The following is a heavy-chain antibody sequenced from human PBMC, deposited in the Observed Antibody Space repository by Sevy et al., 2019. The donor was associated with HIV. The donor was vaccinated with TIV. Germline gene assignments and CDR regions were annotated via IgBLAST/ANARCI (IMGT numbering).Heavy chain of an antibody. V-gene: IGHV3-11*01. CDR1: GFTFSDYF. CDR3: ARENRHCTNGICYGYYGMDV. D-gene: IGHD2-8*01. Sequence: GSLRLSCAASGFTFSDYFMSWIRQAPGKGLEWISYISLSGSTIYYADSVKGRSTISRDNAKNSLYLQMNSLRAEDTAVYYCARENRHCTNGICYGYYGMDVWGQGTTVTVSS. J-gene: IGHJ6*02. CDR2: ISLSGSTI.